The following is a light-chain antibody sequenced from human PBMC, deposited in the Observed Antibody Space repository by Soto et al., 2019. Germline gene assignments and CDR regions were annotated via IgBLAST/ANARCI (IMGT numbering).Light chain of an antibody. V-gene: IGKV1-17*03. Sequence: DIQMTQSPSAMSASVGDRVTITCRASQGISNYLAWFQQKPGKVPNRLIYAASSLQSGVPSRFSGSGPGKEFTLTSSSLQPEDFATYYCLQHNSYPPDNFGKGTKVDI. CDR3: LQHNSYPPDN. CDR2: AAS. CDR1: QGISNY. J-gene: IGKJ2*01.